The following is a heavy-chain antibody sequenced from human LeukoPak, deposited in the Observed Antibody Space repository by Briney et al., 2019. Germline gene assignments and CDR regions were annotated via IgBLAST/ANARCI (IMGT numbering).Heavy chain of an antibody. CDR2: ITKNGDTA. J-gene: IGHJ4*02. Sequence: GGSLRLSCAGSGFTFSAFAMSWVRQAPGRGLEWVSTITKNGDTAYYEDSVKGQFTISRDNSKNTLYLQMNSLRAEDTAVYYCAKDYCGSYCQAYWGQGTQVIVSS. V-gene: IGHV3-23*01. CDR3: AKDYCGSYCQAY. CDR1: GFTFSAFA. D-gene: IGHD1-26*01.